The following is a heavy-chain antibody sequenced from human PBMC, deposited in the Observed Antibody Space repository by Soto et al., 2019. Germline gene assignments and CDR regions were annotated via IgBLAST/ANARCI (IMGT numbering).Heavy chain of an antibody. Sequence: QVTLKEAGPTLLKPTQTLTLTCTFSGFSLSTSGMGVGWIRQPPGKALEWLALIYWDDDRRHSPSLKSRLTIAXHXSXTXXVLTMTNMDPVDTATYYRARRYYDPLTGLPYSFDYWGQGTLVTVSS. J-gene: IGHJ4*02. D-gene: IGHD3-9*01. CDR1: GFSLSTSGMG. V-gene: IGHV2-5*02. CDR3: ARRYYDPLTGLPYSFDY. CDR2: IYWDDDR.